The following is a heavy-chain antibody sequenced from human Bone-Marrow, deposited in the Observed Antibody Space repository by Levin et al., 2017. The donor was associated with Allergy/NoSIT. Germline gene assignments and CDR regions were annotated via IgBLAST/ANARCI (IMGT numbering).Heavy chain of an antibody. CDR3: ATAQLRYFDRRGGDAFDI. V-gene: IGHV1-24*01. CDR1: GYTLTELS. CDR2: FDPEDGET. J-gene: IGHJ3*02. Sequence: ASVKVSCKVSGYTLTELSMHWVRQAPGKGLEWMGGFDPEDGETIYAQKFQGRVTMTEDTSTDTAYMELSSLRSEDTAVYYCATAQLRYFDRRGGDAFDIWGQGTMVTVSS. D-gene: IGHD3-9*01.